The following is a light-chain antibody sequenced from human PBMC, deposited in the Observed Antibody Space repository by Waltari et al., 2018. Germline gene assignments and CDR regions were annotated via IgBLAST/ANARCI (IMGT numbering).Light chain of an antibody. CDR2: DVD. Sequence: QSALTQPDSVSGSPGKSITIPCTGTSSDVGRYKLVSWYQQHPGEAPKLLIYDVDKRPSGVSHRFSGSKIGDTASLTISGLQAEDEADYHCCSYSSSGTHVFGTGTKVTVL. V-gene: IGLV2-23*02. CDR1: SSDVGRYKL. CDR3: CSYSSSGTHV. J-gene: IGLJ1*01.